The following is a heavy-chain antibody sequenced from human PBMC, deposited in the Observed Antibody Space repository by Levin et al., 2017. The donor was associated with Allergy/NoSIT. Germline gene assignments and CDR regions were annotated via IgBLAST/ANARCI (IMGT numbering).Heavy chain of an antibody. CDR1: GGSISSSSYY. J-gene: IGHJ4*02. Sequence: ASETLSLTCTVSGGSISSSSYYWGWIRQPPGKGLEWIGSIYYSGSTYYNPSLKSRVTISVDTSKNQFSLKLSSVTAADTAVYYCARRPNYFDYWGQGTLVTVSS. V-gene: IGHV4-39*01. CDR2: IYYSGST. CDR3: ARRPNYFDY.